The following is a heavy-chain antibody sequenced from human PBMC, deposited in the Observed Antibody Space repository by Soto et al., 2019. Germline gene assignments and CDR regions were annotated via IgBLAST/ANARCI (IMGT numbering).Heavy chain of an antibody. D-gene: IGHD1-1*01. CDR3: ARSEWQLQTATDY. V-gene: IGHV1-2*02. Sequence: QVQLVQSGAEVKKPGASAKVSCKASGYTFTDYYVHWVRQAPGQGLEWLGWINPSGGGTNNAQKFQDRVTMTRESSISTAYMELSRLRSDETAVYYCARSEWQLQTATDYWGQGTLVSVAS. CDR2: INPSGGGT. CDR1: GYTFTDYY. J-gene: IGHJ4*02.